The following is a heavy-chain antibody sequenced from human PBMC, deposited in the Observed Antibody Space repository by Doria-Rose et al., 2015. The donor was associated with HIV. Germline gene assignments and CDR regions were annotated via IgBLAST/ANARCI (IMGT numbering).Heavy chain of an antibody. CDR1: GGSISSGSYY. D-gene: IGHD1-26*01. CDR3: ARVGFTGSAEYFQH. Sequence: SQTLSLTCTVSGGSISSGSYYWSWIRQPAGKGLEWIGHIYTSGSTNYNPSLKSRVTISVDTSKNQFSLKLRSVTAADTAVYYCARVGFTGSAEYFQHWGQGTLVTISS. V-gene: IGHV4-61*09. J-gene: IGHJ1*01. CDR2: IYTSGST.